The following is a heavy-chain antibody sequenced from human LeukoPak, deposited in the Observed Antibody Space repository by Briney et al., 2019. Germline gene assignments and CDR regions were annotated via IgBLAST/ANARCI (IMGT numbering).Heavy chain of an antibody. J-gene: IGHJ6*02. D-gene: IGHD6-6*01. Sequence: TGGSLRLSCAASGFTFSNYAMSWVRQAPGKGLEWVSSIVGSGGITYYADSVKGRFTISRDNSKNTLYLQMNSLRAEDTALYYCAKFSSDTNYYYGMDVWGPGTTVTVSS. CDR2: IVGSGGIT. V-gene: IGHV3-23*01. CDR1: GFTFSNYA. CDR3: AKFSSDTNYYYGMDV.